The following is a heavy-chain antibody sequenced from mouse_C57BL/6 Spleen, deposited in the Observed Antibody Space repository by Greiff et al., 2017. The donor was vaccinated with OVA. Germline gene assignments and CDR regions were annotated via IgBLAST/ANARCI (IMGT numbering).Heavy chain of an antibody. D-gene: IGHD1-1*01. CDR2: IRSKSSNYAT. CDR1: GFTFNTYA. J-gene: IGHJ4*01. Sequence: EVQLVESGGGLVQPKGSLKLSCAASGFTFNTYAMHWVRQAPGKGLEWVARIRSKSSNYATYYADSVKDRFTISRDDSQSMLYLQMNNLKTEDTAMDDCVRDRDYYGSSPYAMDYWGQGTSVTVSS. V-gene: IGHV10-3*01. CDR3: VRDRDYYGSSPYAMDY.